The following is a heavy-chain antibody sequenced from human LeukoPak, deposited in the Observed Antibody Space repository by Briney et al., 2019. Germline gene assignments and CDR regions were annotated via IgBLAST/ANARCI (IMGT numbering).Heavy chain of an antibody. CDR1: GDSISSSHY. J-gene: IGHJ1*01. V-gene: IGHV4-59*11. CDR3: ARGNSYYDSSDYFPWESFQH. D-gene: IGHD3-22*01. Sequence: SETLSLTCAVSGDSISSSHYWSWIRQPPGKGLEWIGYIFYSGSTNYNPSLKSRVTISVDTSKNQFSLNLSSVTAADTAVYYCARGNSYYDSSDYFPWESFQHWGQGTLVTVSS. CDR2: IFYSGST.